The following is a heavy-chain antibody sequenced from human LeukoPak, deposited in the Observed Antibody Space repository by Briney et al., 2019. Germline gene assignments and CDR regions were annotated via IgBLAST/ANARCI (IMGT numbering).Heavy chain of an antibody. CDR2: INLDSGGT. CDR1: GYTFTGYY. Sequence: ASVKVSCKASGYTFTGYYMHWVRQAPGQGVERMGWINLDSGGTNYAKKFKGRATMTRDTSISTAYMEMRRLRSEATAVYYWARGTSRYCSSASCFPGPHDYSGQGTLVTVSS. V-gene: IGHV1-2*02. J-gene: IGHJ4*02. D-gene: IGHD2-2*01. CDR3: ARGTSRYCSSASCFPGPHDY.